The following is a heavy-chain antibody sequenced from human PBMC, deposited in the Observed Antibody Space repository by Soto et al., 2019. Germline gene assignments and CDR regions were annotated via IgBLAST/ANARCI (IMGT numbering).Heavy chain of an antibody. J-gene: IGHJ6*02. D-gene: IGHD6-13*01. CDR3: ARMGAAAGYYYSGMDV. Sequence: PSETLSLTCTVSGGSISSSSYYWGWIRQPPGKGLEWIGSIYYSGSTYYNPSLKSRVTISVDTSKNQFSLKLSSVTAADTAVYYCARMGAAAGYYYSGMDVWGQGTTVTVS. CDR1: GGSISSSSYY. CDR2: IYYSGST. V-gene: IGHV4-39*01.